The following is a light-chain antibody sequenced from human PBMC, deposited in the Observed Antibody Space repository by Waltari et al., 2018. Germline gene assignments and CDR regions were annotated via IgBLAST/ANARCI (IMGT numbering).Light chain of an antibody. CDR3: QQYNSSIFT. Sequence: DIQMTQSPSTLSASVGDRVPITCRASQSISSWLAWYQQKPGKAPKLLIYKASSLESGVPSRFSGSGSGTEFTLTISSLQPDDFATYYCQQYNSSIFTFGPGTKVDIK. CDR1: QSISSW. J-gene: IGKJ3*01. CDR2: KAS. V-gene: IGKV1-5*03.